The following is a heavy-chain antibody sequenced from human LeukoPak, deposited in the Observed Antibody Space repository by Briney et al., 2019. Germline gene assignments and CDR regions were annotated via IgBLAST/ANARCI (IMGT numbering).Heavy chain of an antibody. CDR2: ISYDGSNK. J-gene: IGHJ4*02. Sequence: GGSLRLSCAASGFTFSSYGMHWVRQAPGKGLEGVAVISYDGSNKYYADSVKGRFTISGDNSKNTLYLQMNSLRAEDTAVYYCAKDRYGSGTYQDYWGQGTLVTVSS. V-gene: IGHV3-30*18. D-gene: IGHD3-10*01. CDR1: GFTFSSYG. CDR3: AKDRYGSGTYQDY.